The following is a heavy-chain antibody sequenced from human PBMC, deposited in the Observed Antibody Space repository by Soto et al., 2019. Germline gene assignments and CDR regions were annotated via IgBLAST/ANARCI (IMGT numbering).Heavy chain of an antibody. V-gene: IGHV3-53*01. D-gene: IGHD4-17*01. CDR1: GFTASSNY. CDR3: ATTTVVSHETEY. Sequence: EVQLVESGGGLIQPGGSPRLSCAASGFTASSNYMTWVRQAPGKGLEWVSVIYSGGSTHYADPVKGRFTISRDNSKNTLYLQMNNLRAEDTAVYYCATTTVVSHETEYWGQGTLVTVSS. CDR2: IYSGGST. J-gene: IGHJ4*02.